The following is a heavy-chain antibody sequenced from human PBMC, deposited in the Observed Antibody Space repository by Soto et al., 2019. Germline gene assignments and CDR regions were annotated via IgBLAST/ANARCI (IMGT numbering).Heavy chain of an antibody. V-gene: IGHV3-33*01. CDR2: IWYEGSNK. Sequence: GGSLRLSCAASGFTFSSYGMHWVRQAPGKGLEWVAVIWYEGSNKYYADSVKGRFTISRDNSKNTLYLQMTSLRAGDTDEYDWASDLGNYYDSSGSAYYGMDVLGQGTTLTVSS. CDR3: ASDLGNYYDSSGSAYYGMDV. D-gene: IGHD3-22*01. J-gene: IGHJ6*02. CDR1: GFTFSSYG.